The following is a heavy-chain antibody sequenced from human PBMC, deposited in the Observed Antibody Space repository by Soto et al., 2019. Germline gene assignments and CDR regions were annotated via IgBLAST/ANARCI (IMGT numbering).Heavy chain of an antibody. Sequence: SETLSLTCTVSGGSISSYYWSWIRQPPGKGLEWIGYIYYSGSTNYNPSLKSRVTISVDTSKNQFSLKLSSVTAADTAVYYCARARGTLRYFDWLSPFDYWGQGTLVTVSS. V-gene: IGHV4-59*12. CDR1: GGSISSYY. CDR2: IYYSGST. CDR3: ARARGTLRYFDWLSPFDY. D-gene: IGHD3-9*01. J-gene: IGHJ4*02.